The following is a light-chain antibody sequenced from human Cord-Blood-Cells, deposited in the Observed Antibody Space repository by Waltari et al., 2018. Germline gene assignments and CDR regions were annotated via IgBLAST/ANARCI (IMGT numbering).Light chain of an antibody. Sequence: QSALTQPASVSGSPGQSITISCTGTSSDVGGYNYVSWYQQHPGKAPKLMIYDVSNRPSGVSXRFXGSXXXXXXXLTISGLQAEDEADYYCSSYTSSAWVFGGGTKLTVL. V-gene: IGLV2-14*03. CDR1: SSDVGGYNY. J-gene: IGLJ3*02. CDR2: DVS. CDR3: SSYTSSAWV.